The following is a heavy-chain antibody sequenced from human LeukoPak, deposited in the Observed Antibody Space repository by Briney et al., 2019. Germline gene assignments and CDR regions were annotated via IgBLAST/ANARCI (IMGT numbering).Heavy chain of an antibody. J-gene: IGHJ5*02. Sequence: SETLSLTCAVSGYSISSGYYGGWIRQPPGKGLEWIGSIYHSGSTYYNPSLKSRVTISVDTSKNQFSLKLSSVTAADTAVYYCARAAFIAAAGTIRPWGQGTLVTVSS. CDR2: IYHSGST. V-gene: IGHV4-38-2*01. CDR1: GYSISSGYY. CDR3: ARAAFIAAAGTIRP. D-gene: IGHD6-13*01.